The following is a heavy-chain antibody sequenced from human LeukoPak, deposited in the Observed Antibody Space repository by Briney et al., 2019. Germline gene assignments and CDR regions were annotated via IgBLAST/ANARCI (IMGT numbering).Heavy chain of an antibody. V-gene: IGHV4-30-4*08. Sequence: SETLSLTCTVSGGSISSGDYYWSWIRQPPGKGLEWIGYIYYGGGTYYNPSPKSRVTISIDTSKNQFSLKLSSVTAADTAVYYCARGYSSGSFNWCDPWGQGTLVTVSS. CDR1: GGSISSGDYY. J-gene: IGHJ5*02. CDR2: IYYGGGT. D-gene: IGHD3-10*01. CDR3: ARGYSSGSFNWCDP.